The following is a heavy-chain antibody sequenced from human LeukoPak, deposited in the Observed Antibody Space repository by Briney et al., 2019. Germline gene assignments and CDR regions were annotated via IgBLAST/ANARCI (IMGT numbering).Heavy chain of an antibody. Sequence: ASVKVSCKASGYTFTSYYMHWVRQAPGQGLEWMGIINPSGGSTSYAQKFQGRVTMIRDMSTSTVYMELSSLRSEDTAVYYCASLDTAIPIDYWGQGTLVTVSS. V-gene: IGHV1-46*01. D-gene: IGHD5-18*01. CDR1: GYTFTSYY. J-gene: IGHJ4*02. CDR2: INPSGGST. CDR3: ASLDTAIPIDY.